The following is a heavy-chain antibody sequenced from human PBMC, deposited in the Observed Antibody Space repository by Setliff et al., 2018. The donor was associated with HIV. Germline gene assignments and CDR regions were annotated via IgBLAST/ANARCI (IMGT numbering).Heavy chain of an antibody. D-gene: IGHD3-22*01. J-gene: IGHJ3*02. CDR1: GGSISSHY. Sequence: SETLSLTCTVSGGSISSHYWSWIRQPPGKGLEWIGSIYYSGSTNYNPSLKSRVTISVDTSKNQFSLKLSSVTAADTAVYYCARGDYDSSGYYNVDAFDIWGQGTMVTVSS. CDR2: IYYSGST. V-gene: IGHV4-59*11. CDR3: ARGDYDSSGYYNVDAFDI.